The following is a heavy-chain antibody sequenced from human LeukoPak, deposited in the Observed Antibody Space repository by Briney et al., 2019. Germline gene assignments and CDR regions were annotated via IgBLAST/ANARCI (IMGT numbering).Heavy chain of an antibody. CDR1: GYTFINYG. J-gene: IGHJ5*02. D-gene: IGHD2-2*01. CDR3: ARLPTIVAPTWTHQPFDP. V-gene: IGHV1-18*01. Sequence: GASVTVSSTASGYTFINYGIGWVRQAPGQGLGWMVWIIPYNGKTKYTQNLQGRVTMTTDTSTSTAYMDLRSLTFDDTAVYYCARLPTIVAPTWTHQPFDPWGQGTLVSVSS. CDR2: IIPYNGKT.